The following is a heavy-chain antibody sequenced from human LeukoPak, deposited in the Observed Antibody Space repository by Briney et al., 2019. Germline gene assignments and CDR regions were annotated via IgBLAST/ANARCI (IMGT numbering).Heavy chain of an antibody. CDR1: GGSFSGYY. J-gene: IGHJ5*02. Sequence: SETPSLTCAVYGGSFSGYYWSWIRQPPGKGLEWIGEINHSGSTNYNPSLKSRVTMSVDTSKNQFSLKLSSVTAADTAVYYCARHDTMVRGVIWFDPWGQGTLVTVSS. V-gene: IGHV4-34*01. D-gene: IGHD3-10*01. CDR2: INHSGST. CDR3: ARHDTMVRGVIWFDP.